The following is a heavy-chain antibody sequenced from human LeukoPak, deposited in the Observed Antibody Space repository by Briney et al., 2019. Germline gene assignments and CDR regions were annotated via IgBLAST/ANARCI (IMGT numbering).Heavy chain of an antibody. D-gene: IGHD7-27*01. CDR3: ARNWGSLDY. CDR2: VKQDGSDK. V-gene: IGHV3-7*04. J-gene: IGHJ4*02. CDR1: GFTFSTYW. Sequence: GGSLRLSCAASGFTFSTYWMNWVRQAPGKGLEWVASVKQDGSDKYYVDSVEGRFTISRDNAKNSLDLQMNSLRAEDTAVYYCARNWGSLDYWGQGTLVTVSS.